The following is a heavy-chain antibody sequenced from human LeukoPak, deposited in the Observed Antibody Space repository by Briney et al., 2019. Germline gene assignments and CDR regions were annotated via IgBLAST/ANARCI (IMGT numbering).Heavy chain of an antibody. J-gene: IGHJ4*02. V-gene: IGHV3-21*01. Sequence: PGGSLSLSCAASGFTFSDYSMIWVRQAPGKGLEWVSSFTSSSNYIYYAEPVKGRFAISRDNAKNSLYLQMNSLRAEDTAVYYCARDYTGTLDYWGQGTLVTVSS. D-gene: IGHD1-1*01. CDR2: FTSSSNYI. CDR3: ARDYTGTLDY. CDR1: GFTFSDYS.